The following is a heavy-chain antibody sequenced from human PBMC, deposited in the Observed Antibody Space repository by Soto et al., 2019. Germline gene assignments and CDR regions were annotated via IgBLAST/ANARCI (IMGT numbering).Heavy chain of an antibody. D-gene: IGHD4-17*01. CDR1: GGSISSYY. V-gene: IGHV4-59*01. J-gene: IGHJ1*01. CDR2: IYYSGST. Sequence: QVQLQESGPGLVKPSETLSLTCTVSGGSISSYYWSWIRQPPGKGLEWIGYIYYSGSTNYNPSLKSRVTISVDPSKNQFSLKLSSVTAADTAVYYCARATVTTYLSWVEGYFQHWGQGTLVTVSS. CDR3: ARATVTTYLSWVEGYFQH.